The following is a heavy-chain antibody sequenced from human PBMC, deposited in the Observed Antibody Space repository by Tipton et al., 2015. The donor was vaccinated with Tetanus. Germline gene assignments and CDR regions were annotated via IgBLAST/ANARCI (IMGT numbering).Heavy chain of an antibody. CDR3: ARGLGTSGFH. Sequence: TLSLTCTVSGDSITSFYWSWIRQPPGKGLEWIGYIFYGGTTNYNPSLKSRVTISLDTSKNQFSLQLSSATAADTAVYYCARGLGTSGFHWGQGTLVTVSS. CDR2: IFYGGTT. CDR1: GDSITSFY. J-gene: IGHJ4*02. V-gene: IGHV4-59*01. D-gene: IGHD1-7*01.